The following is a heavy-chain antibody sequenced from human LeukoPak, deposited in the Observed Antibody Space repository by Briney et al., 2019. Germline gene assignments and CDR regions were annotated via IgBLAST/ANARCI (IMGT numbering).Heavy chain of an antibody. J-gene: IGHJ4*02. D-gene: IGHD2-2*01. CDR3: ARLIVVVPAATFDY. CDR1: GFTFSSYS. CDR2: ISSSSSTI. V-gene: IGHV3-48*01. Sequence: GGSLRLSCAASGFTFSSYSMNWVRQAPGKGLVWVSYISSSSSTIYYADSVKGRFTISRDNAKNSLYLQMNSLRAEDTAVYYCARLIVVVPAATFDYWGQGTLVTVSS.